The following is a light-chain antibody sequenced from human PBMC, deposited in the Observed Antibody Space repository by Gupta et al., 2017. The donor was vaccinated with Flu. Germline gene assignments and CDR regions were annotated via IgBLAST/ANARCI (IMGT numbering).Light chain of an antibody. V-gene: IGKV3-15*01. Sequence: ATLSVSPGERGTCSVRAWQRASSNLAWSQQKPCQAPERLIHGDATSSTGLTARFRGSWAGTEVTLAISSRQTDKFAVYYFKQHNNWPMSTFGQGTKLEIK. CDR1: QRASSN. J-gene: IGKJ2*01. CDR2: GDA. CDR3: KQHNNWPMST.